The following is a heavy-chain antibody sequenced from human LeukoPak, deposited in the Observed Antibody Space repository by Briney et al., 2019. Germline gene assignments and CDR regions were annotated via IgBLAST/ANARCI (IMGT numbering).Heavy chain of an antibody. CDR1: GFTVISNS. V-gene: IGHV3-53*01. CDR3: AARWGYNGFDI. CDR2: IYSGGGT. J-gene: IGHJ3*02. Sequence: GGSLRLSCTVSGFTVISNSWSWVRQAPGKGLEWVSVIYSGGGTYYADSVKGRFTISRDKSKNTLYLQMNSLRAEDTALFYCAARWGYNGFDIWGQGTMVAVSS. D-gene: IGHD5-18*01.